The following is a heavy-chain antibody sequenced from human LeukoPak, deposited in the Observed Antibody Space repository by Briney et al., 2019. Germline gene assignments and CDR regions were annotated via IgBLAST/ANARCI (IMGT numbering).Heavy chain of an antibody. CDR2: IRYDGSNK. CDR1: GFTFSSYG. CDR3: EKEVTYCSGGTCYRYFDY. D-gene: IGHD2-15*01. Sequence: GGSLRLSCAASGFTFSSYGMHWLPQAPGKGLEWVAFIRYDGSNKYYACSVKGRFTISRENSKNKLYMQMKRLRAEDTAVYYCEKEVTYCSGGTCYRYFDYWGQGTLVTVSS. V-gene: IGHV3-30*02. J-gene: IGHJ4*02.